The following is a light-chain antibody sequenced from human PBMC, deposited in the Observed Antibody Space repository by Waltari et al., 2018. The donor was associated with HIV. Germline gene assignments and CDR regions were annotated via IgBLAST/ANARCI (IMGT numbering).Light chain of an antibody. CDR1: RSNIGNNF. Sequence: QSVLTQTPSMSRPPGQRVFISCSGSRSNIGNNFVSWFQQVSGRAPKLIIYNSAHRPSGVPDRFSAAKSGSSASLAITGLQSDDEAVYFCASRDDNLSHWVFGGGTKLTV. V-gene: IGLV1-47*02. CDR3: ASRDDNLSHWV. J-gene: IGLJ3*02. CDR2: NSA.